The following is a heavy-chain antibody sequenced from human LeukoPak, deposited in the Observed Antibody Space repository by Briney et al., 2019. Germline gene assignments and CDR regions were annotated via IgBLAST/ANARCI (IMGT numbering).Heavy chain of an antibody. CDR1: GGTFSSYA. CDR2: IIPIFGTA. Sequence: GASVKVPCKASGGTFSSYAISWVRQAPGQGLEWMGGIIPIFGTANYAQKFQGRVTITADESTSTAYMELSSLRSEDTAVYYRARGAGSGYYRILNWFDPWGQGTLVTVSS. J-gene: IGHJ5*02. D-gene: IGHD3-3*01. CDR3: ARGAGSGYYRILNWFDP. V-gene: IGHV1-69*13.